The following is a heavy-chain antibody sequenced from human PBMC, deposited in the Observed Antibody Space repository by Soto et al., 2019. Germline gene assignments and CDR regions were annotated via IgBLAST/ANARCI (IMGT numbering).Heavy chain of an antibody. CDR2: IYYSGST. D-gene: IGHD1-7*01. CDR1: GFSISSGDYY. Sequence: SETLSLTCTFSGFSISSGDYYLSWIRQPPGKGLEWIGYIYYSGSTYYNPSLKSRVTISVDTSKNQFSLKLSSVTAADTAVYYCARGGTGTTFYYYYYGMDVWGQGTTVTVSS. CDR3: ARGGTGTTFYYYYYGMDV. J-gene: IGHJ6*02. V-gene: IGHV4-30-4*01.